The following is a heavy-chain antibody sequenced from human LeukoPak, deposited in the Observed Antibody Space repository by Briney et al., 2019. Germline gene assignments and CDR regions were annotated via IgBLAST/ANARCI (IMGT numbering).Heavy chain of an antibody. D-gene: IGHD3-3*01. Sequence: ASVKVSCKASGYTFTGHDINWVRQATGQGLEWMGWMNPNSGDTVYAQKFQARLTMTRSTSISTAYMELSSLTSDETAVYYCARGAIFGVISRGFGMDVWGQGTTVTVSS. V-gene: IGHV1-8*01. CDR2: MNPNSGDT. CDR3: ARGAIFGVISRGFGMDV. J-gene: IGHJ6*02. CDR1: GYTFTGHD.